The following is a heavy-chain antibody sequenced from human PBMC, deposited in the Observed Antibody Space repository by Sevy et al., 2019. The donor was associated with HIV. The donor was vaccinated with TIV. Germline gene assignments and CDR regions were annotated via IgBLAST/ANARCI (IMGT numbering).Heavy chain of an antibody. CDR1: YGAFSGYY. V-gene: IGHV4-34*01. Sequence: SEILSLTCAVHYGAFSGYYWNWIRQVPGKGLEWIGEINESGITYYNPSLKSRVTISVDTSKKQFSLKLNSVTAVDSAVYFCARSPPVVVVPGAPSWFDPWGQGTLVTVSS. J-gene: IGHJ5*02. CDR2: INESGIT. D-gene: IGHD2-2*01. CDR3: ARSPPVVVVPGAPSWFDP.